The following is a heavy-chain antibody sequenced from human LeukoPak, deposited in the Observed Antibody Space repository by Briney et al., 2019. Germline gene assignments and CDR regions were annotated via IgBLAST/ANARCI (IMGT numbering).Heavy chain of an antibody. CDR1: GFTVSSNY. CDR3: AKDSGYSSGWSLAY. J-gene: IGHJ4*02. D-gene: IGHD6-19*01. CDR2: ISYDGSNK. Sequence: PGGSLRLSCAASGFTVSSNYMSWVRQAPGKGLEWVAVISYDGSNKYYADSVKGRFTISRDNSKNTLYPQMNSLGAEDTAVYYCAKDSGYSSGWSLAYWGQGTLVTVSS. V-gene: IGHV3-30*18.